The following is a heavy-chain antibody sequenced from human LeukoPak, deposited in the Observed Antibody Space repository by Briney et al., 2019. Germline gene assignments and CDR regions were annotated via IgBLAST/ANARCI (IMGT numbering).Heavy chain of an antibody. V-gene: IGHV4-61*01. CDR2: INHSGST. CDR3: AREGGYSYGYSHYNWFDP. Sequence: ASETLSLTCTVSGGSVSSGSYYWSWIRQPPGKGLEWIGEINHSGSTNYNPSLKSRVTISVDTSKNQFSLKLSSVTAADTAVYYCAREGGYSYGYSHYNWFDPWGQGTLVTVSS. J-gene: IGHJ5*02. D-gene: IGHD5-18*01. CDR1: GGSVSSGSYY.